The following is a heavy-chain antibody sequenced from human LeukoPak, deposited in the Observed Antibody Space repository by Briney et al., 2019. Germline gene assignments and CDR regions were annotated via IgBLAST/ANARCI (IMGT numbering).Heavy chain of an antibody. CDR1: GFTFSSYA. CDR3: AKSKSGCSSTSCYAISFDY. D-gene: IGHD2-2*01. J-gene: IGHJ4*02. CDR2: ISGSGSST. V-gene: IGHV3-23*01. Sequence: GGSLRLSCAASGFTFSSYAMSWVRQAPGKGLEWVSAISGSGSSTYYADSVKGRFTISRDNSNNTLYLQMNSLRAEDTAVYYRAKSKSGCSSTSCYAISFDYWGQGTLVTVSS.